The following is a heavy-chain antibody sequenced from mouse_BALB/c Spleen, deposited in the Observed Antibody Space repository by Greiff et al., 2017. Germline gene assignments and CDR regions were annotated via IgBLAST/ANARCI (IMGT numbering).Heavy chain of an antibody. CDR2: IRLKSNNYAT. CDR3: TRLFAY. CDR1: GFTFSNYW. Sequence: EVQLVESGGGLVQPGGSMKLSCVASGFTFSNYWMNWVRQSPEKGLEWVAEIRLKSNNYATHYAESVKGRFTISRDDSKSSVYLQMNNLRAEDTGIYYCTRLFAYWGQGTLVTVSA. J-gene: IGHJ3*01. V-gene: IGHV6-6*02. D-gene: IGHD1-2*01.